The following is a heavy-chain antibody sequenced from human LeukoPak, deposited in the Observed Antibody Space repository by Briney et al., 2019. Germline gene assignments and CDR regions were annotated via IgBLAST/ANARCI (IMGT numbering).Heavy chain of an antibody. CDR2: INPNSGGT. CDR3: ARGRACSGGSCYVLRWFDP. J-gene: IGHJ5*02. V-gene: IGHV1-2*02. Sequence: ASVKFSCKASGYTFTGYYMHWVRQARGQGLEWIGWINPNSGGTNYAQKFQGRVTMTRDTSISTAYMELSRLRSDDTAVYYCARGRACSGGSCYVLRWFDPWGQGTLVTVSS. D-gene: IGHD2-15*01. CDR1: GYTFTGYY.